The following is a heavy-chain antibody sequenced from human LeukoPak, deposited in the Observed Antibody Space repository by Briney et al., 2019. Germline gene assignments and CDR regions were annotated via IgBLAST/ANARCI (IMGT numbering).Heavy chain of an antibody. Sequence: ASVKVSCKASGYAFTSYGISWVRQAPGQGLEWMGWISAYNGNTNYAQKLQGRVTMTTDTSTSTAYMELRSLRSDDTAVYYCARVSVGAGRQDYWGQGTLVTVSS. V-gene: IGHV1-18*01. D-gene: IGHD1-26*01. J-gene: IGHJ4*02. CDR2: ISAYNGNT. CDR1: GYAFTSYG. CDR3: ARVSVGAGRQDY.